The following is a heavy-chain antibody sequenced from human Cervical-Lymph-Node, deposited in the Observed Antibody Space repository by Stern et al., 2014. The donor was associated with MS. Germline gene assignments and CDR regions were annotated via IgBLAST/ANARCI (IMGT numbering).Heavy chain of an antibody. CDR1: GFTFSSSA. CDR3: ARGGGSLSI. D-gene: IGHD1-26*01. Sequence: EVQLVESGGGLVQPGGSLRLSCAASGFTFSSSAMHWVRQAPGKGLEWVSAIPSIGRHIFYADSVKGRFTISRDNAKNSLYLQMNSLRAEDTAVYYCARGGGSLSIWGQGNLVTVS. J-gene: IGHJ4*02. V-gene: IGHV3-21*01. CDR2: IPSIGRHI.